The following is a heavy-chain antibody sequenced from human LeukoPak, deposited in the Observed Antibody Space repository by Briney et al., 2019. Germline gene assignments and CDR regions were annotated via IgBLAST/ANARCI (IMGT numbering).Heavy chain of an antibody. J-gene: IGHJ2*01. D-gene: IGHD3-16*01. Sequence: SETLSLTCAVYGGSFSGYYWSWIRQPPGKGLEWIGEINHSGSTNYNPSLKSRVTISVDTSKNQFSLKLSSVTAADTAVYYCAGPGGTGRRYFDLWGRGPLVTVSS. V-gene: IGHV4-34*01. CDR3: AGPGGTGRRYFDL. CDR2: INHSGST. CDR1: GGSFSGYY.